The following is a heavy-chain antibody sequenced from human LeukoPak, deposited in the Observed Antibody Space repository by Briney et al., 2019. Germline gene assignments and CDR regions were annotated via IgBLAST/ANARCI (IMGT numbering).Heavy chain of an antibody. CDR1: GFTFSSYA. Sequence: GGSLRLSCAASGFTFSSYAMSWVRQAPGKGLEWVSAISGSGGSTYYADSVKGRFTISRDNSKNTLYLQMNSLRAEDTAVYYCARVYTKFPRYYYYMDVWGKGTTVTVSS. J-gene: IGHJ6*03. V-gene: IGHV3-23*01. D-gene: IGHD2-8*01. CDR3: ARVYTKFPRYYYYMDV. CDR2: ISGSGGST.